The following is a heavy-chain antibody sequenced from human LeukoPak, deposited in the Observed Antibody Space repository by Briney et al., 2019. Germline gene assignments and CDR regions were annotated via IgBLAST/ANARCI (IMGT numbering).Heavy chain of an antibody. CDR3: ARGAHYHDSSDGYDY. D-gene: IGHD3-22*01. CDR2: INPNSGGT. CDR1: GDTFIGYY. J-gene: IGHJ4*02. Sequence: ASVKVSCKASGDTFIGYYMHWVRPAPGQGLEWMGWINPNSGGTNYAQKFQGRVTMTRDTSIIVYMDLSRLRSDDTGVYYCARGAHYHDSSDGYDYWGQGTLVTVSS. V-gene: IGHV1-2*02.